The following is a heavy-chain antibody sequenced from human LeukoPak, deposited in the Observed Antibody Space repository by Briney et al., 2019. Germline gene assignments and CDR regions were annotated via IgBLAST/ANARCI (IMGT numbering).Heavy chain of an antibody. CDR2: INDGDGNT. Sequence: ASVKVSCEASGYTFTSYAVHWVRRAPGQSLEWMGYINDGDGNTKYSQEFQGRVTITRDTSASIVYMELSSLRSEDMAFYYCARERGEFGGSYFLDYWGQGTLVTVSS. CDR3: ARERGEFGGSYFLDY. CDR1: GYTFTSYA. V-gene: IGHV1-3*03. D-gene: IGHD1-26*01. J-gene: IGHJ4*02.